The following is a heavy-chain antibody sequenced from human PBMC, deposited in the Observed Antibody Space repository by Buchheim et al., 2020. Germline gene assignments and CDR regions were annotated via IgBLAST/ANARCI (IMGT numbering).Heavy chain of an antibody. V-gene: IGHV3-33*01. Sequence: QVQLVESGGGVVQPGRSLRLSCAASGFTFSSYGMHWVRQAPGKGLEWVAVIWYDGSNKYYADSVKGRFTISRDNSKNTLYLQMNSLRAEDTAVYYCARESDILTGYYNGGLDYWGQGTL. J-gene: IGHJ4*02. CDR2: IWYDGSNK. CDR3: ARESDILTGYYNGGLDY. D-gene: IGHD3-9*01. CDR1: GFTFSSYG.